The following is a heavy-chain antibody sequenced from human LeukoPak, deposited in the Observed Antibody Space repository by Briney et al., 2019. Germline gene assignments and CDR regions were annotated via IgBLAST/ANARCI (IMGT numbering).Heavy chain of an antibody. CDR3: AKVMRVYDILTGYYRH. D-gene: IGHD3-9*01. CDR2: ISGSGGST. V-gene: IGHV3-23*01. J-gene: IGHJ4*02. CDR1: GFTFSSYA. Sequence: GGSLRLSCAASGFTFSSYAMSWVRQAPGKGREWGSAISGSGGSTYYADSVKGRFTISRDNSKNTLYLQMNSLRAEDTAVYYCAKVMRVYDILTGYYRHWGQGTLVTVSS.